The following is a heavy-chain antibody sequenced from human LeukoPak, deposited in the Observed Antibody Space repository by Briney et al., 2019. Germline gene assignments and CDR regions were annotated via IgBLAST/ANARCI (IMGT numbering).Heavy chain of an antibody. J-gene: IGHJ4*02. D-gene: IGHD6-13*01. CDR3: ASRPNVAAAGSNFDY. CDR1: GGTFSSYA. CDR2: TIPIFGTA. Sequence: ASVKVSCKASGGTFSSYAISWVRQAPGQGLEWMGGTIPIFGTANYAQKFQGRVTITADKSTSTAYMELSSLRSEDTAVYYCASRPNVAAAGSNFDYWGQGTLVTVSS. V-gene: IGHV1-69*06.